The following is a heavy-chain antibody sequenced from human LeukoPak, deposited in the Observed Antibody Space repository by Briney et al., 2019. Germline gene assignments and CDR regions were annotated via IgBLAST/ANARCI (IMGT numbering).Heavy chain of an antibody. Sequence: GGSLRLSCAASGFTFSSYSMNWVRQAPGKGLEWISYISSSGSTIYYADSVKGRFTISRDNAKNSLYLQMNSLRAEDTAVYYCAKGSRAQGYYFDFWGQGTLVTVSS. J-gene: IGHJ4*02. CDR2: ISSSGSTI. D-gene: IGHD3-10*01. CDR1: GFTFSSYS. CDR3: AKGSRAQGYYFDF. V-gene: IGHV3-48*01.